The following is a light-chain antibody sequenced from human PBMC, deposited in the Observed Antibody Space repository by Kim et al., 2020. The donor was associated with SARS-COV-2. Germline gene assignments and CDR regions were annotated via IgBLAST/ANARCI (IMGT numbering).Light chain of an antibody. Sequence: ASVGDRVTITCRASLDISSWLGWYQQEPGKAPKVLIYEASNLQSGVPSRFSGRGSGTDFTLTINSLQPEDFATYYCQQTHSFPLTFGGGTKVDIK. V-gene: IGKV1D-12*01. CDR3: QQTHSFPLT. CDR1: LDISSW. CDR2: EAS. J-gene: IGKJ4*01.